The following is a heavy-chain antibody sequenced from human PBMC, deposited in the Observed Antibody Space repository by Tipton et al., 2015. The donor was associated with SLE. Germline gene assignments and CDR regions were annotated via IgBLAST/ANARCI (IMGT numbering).Heavy chain of an antibody. D-gene: IGHD3-22*01. CDR3: ARGYYYDSSGYIFDY. CDR1: GYSISSGYY. J-gene: IGHJ4*02. CDR2: IYHSGST. Sequence: LRLSCTVPGYSISSGYYWGWIRQPPGKGLEWIGTIYHSGSTYYNPSLKSRVTISVDTSKNQFSLKLSSVTAADTAVYYCARGYYYDSSGYIFDYWGQGPRSPSPQ. V-gene: IGHV4-38-2*02.